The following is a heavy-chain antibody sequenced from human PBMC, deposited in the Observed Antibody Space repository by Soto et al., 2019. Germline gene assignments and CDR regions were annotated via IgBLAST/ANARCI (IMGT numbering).Heavy chain of an antibody. CDR3: ARRGQQLXXXXNNWFDP. CDR1: XGTXSSYV. D-gene: IGHD6-13*01. Sequence: ASVKVSCXXXXGTXSSYVVSXXXXAPGQGLEWMGGIIPIXGTANSXXXFKGRVTITADESTSTAXMELSRLRSEDTAVYYFARRGQQLXXXXNNWFDPXXXGTLVTVSS. J-gene: IGHJ5*02. V-gene: IGHV1-69*13. CDR2: IIPIXGTA.